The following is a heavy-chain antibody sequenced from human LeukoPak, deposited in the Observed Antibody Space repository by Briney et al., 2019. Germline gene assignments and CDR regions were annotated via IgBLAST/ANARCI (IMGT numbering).Heavy chain of an antibody. CDR2: INSNSGAR. J-gene: IGHJ4*02. V-gene: IGHV1-2*02. CDR3: ARGRGGATTGFDH. D-gene: IGHD1-26*01. Sequence: ASVKVSCKASGYTFSGYYMHWVRQAPGQGLESMGWINSNSGARNYAPKFQGRVTFSRDNSIRTAYMELSSLRSDDTAIYYCARGRGGATTGFDHWGQGTLVTVSS. CDR1: GYTFSGYY.